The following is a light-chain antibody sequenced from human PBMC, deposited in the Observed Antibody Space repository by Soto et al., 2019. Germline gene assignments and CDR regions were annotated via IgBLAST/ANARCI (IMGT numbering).Light chain of an antibody. J-gene: IGLJ1*01. CDR2: AVS. V-gene: IGLV2-14*01. CDR3: SSYTSDSSYV. CDR1: SSDVGLYDY. Sequence: QSARTQPASVSGSPGQSITISCTGSSSDVGLYDYVSWYQQHPGKAPQLMIYAVSNRPSGVSNRFSASKSGNTASLFISGLQAEDEADYYCSSYTSDSSYVFGSGTKVTV.